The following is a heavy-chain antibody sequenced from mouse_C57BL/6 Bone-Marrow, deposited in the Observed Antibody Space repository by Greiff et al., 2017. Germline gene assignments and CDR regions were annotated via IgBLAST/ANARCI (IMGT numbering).Heavy chain of an antibody. Sequence: QVQLKQSGPELVRPGASVKLSCKASGYTFTDYYINWVKQRPGQGLEWIARIYPGSGNTYYNEKFKGKATLTAVQSSSTAYMQLSSLTSEDSAVYFCARLLRYDYAMDYWGQGTSVTVSA. D-gene: IGHD1-1*01. CDR3: ARLLRYDYAMDY. CDR1: GYTFTDYY. J-gene: IGHJ4*01. CDR2: IYPGSGNT. V-gene: IGHV1-76*01.